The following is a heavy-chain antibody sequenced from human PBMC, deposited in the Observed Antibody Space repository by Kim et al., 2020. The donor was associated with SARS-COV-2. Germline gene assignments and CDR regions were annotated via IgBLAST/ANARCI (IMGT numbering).Heavy chain of an antibody. D-gene: IGHD3-3*01. V-gene: IGHV3-48*03. J-gene: IGHJ6*03. Sequence: GGSLRLSCAASGFTFSSYEMNWVRQAPGKGLEWVSYISSSGSTIYYADSVKGRFTISRDNAKNSLYLQMNSLRAEDTAVYYCARDLTITIFGVVIDYYYMDVWGKGTTCTFSS. CDR1: GFTFSSYE. CDR2: ISSSGSTI. CDR3: ARDLTITIFGVVIDYYYMDV.